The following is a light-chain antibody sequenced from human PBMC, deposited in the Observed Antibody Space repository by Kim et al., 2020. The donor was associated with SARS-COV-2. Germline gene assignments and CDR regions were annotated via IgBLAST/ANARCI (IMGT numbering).Light chain of an antibody. CDR3: QQYGSSLPST. CDR2: GAS. J-gene: IGKJ5*01. Sequence: PVDRATLSCRASQSVTSNYLAWYQQKAGQAPRLLIYGASGRPTGIADRFSGSGSGTDFTLTISRLEPEDFAVYYCQQYGSSLPSTFGQGTRLEIK. V-gene: IGKV3-20*01. CDR1: QSVTSNY.